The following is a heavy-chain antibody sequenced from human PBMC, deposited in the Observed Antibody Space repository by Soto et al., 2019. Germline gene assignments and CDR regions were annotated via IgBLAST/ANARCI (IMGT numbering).Heavy chain of an antibody. Sequence: QVQLVESGGGVVQPGRSLRLSCAPSGFTFSNYAMHWVRQAPGKGLEWVAVISYDGSNKYYADSVKGRFTISRDKSKNTLDLQMNTLRAEDTAVYYCARDKRDLRFLEWSYYFDSWGQGTLVTVSS. CDR2: ISYDGSNK. CDR1: GFTFSNYA. CDR3: ARDKRDLRFLEWSYYFDS. D-gene: IGHD3-3*01. V-gene: IGHV3-30-3*01. J-gene: IGHJ4*02.